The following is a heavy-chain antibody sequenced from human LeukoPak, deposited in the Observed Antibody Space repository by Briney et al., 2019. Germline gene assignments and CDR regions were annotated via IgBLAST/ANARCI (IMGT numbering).Heavy chain of an antibody. CDR1: GITFSNYA. CDR2: ISYDGSNK. CDR3: VRDLGGRSGH. J-gene: IGHJ4*02. V-gene: IGHV3-30-3*01. Sequence: PGRSLRLSCVASGITFSNYALHWVRQAPGKGLEWVAVISYDGSNKYYADSVKGRFTISRDNAKNTLYLQMNSLRAEDTAVYYCVRDLGGRSGHWGQGTLVTVSS. D-gene: IGHD1-26*01.